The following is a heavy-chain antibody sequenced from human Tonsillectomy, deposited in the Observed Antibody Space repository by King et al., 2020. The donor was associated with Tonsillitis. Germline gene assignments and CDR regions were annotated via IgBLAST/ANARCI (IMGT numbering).Heavy chain of an antibody. V-gene: IGHV4-59*01. Sequence: QLQESVPGLLKPSETLSLTCTVAVGSISIYHWSCIRQPPGKGLEWIGYIFDNGNTNYNPSLNSRVTMSVDTSKNQFSLRLRSVTAADTAVYYCARGPNGGNLLFHVWGQGTMVTVSS. CDR1: VGSISIYH. J-gene: IGHJ3*01. CDR2: IFDNGNT. CDR3: ARGPNGGNLLFHV. D-gene: IGHD4-23*01.